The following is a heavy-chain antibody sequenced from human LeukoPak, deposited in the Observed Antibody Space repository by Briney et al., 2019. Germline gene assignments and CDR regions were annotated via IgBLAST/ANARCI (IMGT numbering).Heavy chain of an antibody. V-gene: IGHV3-48*02. D-gene: IGHD3-22*01. CDR2: ISSSSSTI. CDR1: GFTFSSYS. Sequence: GGSLRLSCAASGFTFSSYSMNWVRQAPGNGLEWVSYISSSSSTIYYADSVKGRFTISRDNAKNSLYLQMNSLRDEDTAVYYCARFPHYYDSSGYSFWGQGTLVTVSS. J-gene: IGHJ4*02. CDR3: ARFPHYYDSSGYSF.